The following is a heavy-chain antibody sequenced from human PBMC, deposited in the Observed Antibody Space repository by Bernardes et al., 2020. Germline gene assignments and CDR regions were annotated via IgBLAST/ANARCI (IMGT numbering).Heavy chain of an antibody. CDR2: IYSGGST. V-gene: IGHV3-53*01. CDR1: GFTVSSNY. Sequence: GFLRLSCAASGFTVSSNYMSWVRQAPGKGLEWVSVIYSGGSTYYADSVKGRFTISRDNSKNTLYLQMNSLRAEDTAVYYCARSRYGVEPAPFDYWGQGTLVTVSS. J-gene: IGHJ4*02. D-gene: IGHD2-8*01. CDR3: ARSRYGVEPAPFDY.